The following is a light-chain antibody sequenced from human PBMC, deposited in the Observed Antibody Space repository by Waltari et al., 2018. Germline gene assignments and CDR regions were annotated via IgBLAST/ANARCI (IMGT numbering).Light chain of an antibody. Sequence: EFVMTQSPATLSVSPGETATLSCRASRSVANNLAWYQQRPGQAPRLLIYGASTRATGIPARLTGSGSGTRFTLTITSLQLEDFGVYYCQQYQNWPPLTFGGGTKLGIK. CDR1: RSVANN. J-gene: IGKJ4*01. V-gene: IGKV3D-15*01. CDR2: GAS. CDR3: QQYQNWPPLT.